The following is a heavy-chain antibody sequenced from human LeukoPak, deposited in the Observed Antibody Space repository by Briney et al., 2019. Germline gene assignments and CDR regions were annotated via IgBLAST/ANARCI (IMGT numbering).Heavy chain of an antibody. Sequence: SQTLSLTCAISGDSVSSNSAAWNWIRQSPSRGLEWLGRTYYRSKWYNDYAVSVKSRIIIDPDTSKNQFSLQLNSVTPEDTAVYYCARYSTYYYDSSGYDAFDIWGQGTMVTVSS. J-gene: IGHJ3*02. CDR2: TYYRSKWYN. CDR3: ARYSTYYYDSSGYDAFDI. D-gene: IGHD3-22*01. V-gene: IGHV6-1*01. CDR1: GDSVSSNSAA.